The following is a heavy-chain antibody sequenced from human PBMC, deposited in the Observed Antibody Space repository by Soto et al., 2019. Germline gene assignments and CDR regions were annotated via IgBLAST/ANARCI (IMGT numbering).Heavy chain of an antibody. CDR3: ARHYWSGFFPYYYYGMDV. J-gene: IGHJ6*02. V-gene: IGHV4-39*01. Sequence: PSETLSLTCTVSGGSISSSSYYWGWIRQPPGKGLEWIGSIYYSGSTYYNPSLKSRVTISVDTSKNQFSLKLSSVTAADTAVYYCARHYWSGFFPYYYYGMDVWGQGTTVTVS. D-gene: IGHD3-3*01. CDR2: IYYSGST. CDR1: GGSISSSSYY.